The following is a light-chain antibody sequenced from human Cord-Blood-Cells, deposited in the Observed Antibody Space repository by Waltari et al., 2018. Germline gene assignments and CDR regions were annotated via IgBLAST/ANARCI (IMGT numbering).Light chain of an antibody. J-gene: IGKJ3*01. Sequence: IVMTQSRATLSVSPGERATLSCRASQSLSSNLAWYQQKPGQAPRLLIYGASTRATGIPARLSGSGSGTEFTLTISSLQSEDFAVYYCQQYNNWPPFTFGPGTKVDIK. CDR3: QQYNNWPPFT. CDR2: GAS. V-gene: IGKV3-15*01. CDR1: QSLSSN.